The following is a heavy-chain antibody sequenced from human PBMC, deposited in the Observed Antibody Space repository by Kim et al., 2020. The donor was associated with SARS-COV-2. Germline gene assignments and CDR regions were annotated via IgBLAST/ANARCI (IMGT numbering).Heavy chain of an antibody. D-gene: IGHD3-22*01. CDR3: AGGFSGYHNWFDP. CDR2: ISAYNGNT. CDR1: GYTFTSYG. V-gene: IGHV1-18*01. J-gene: IGHJ5*02. Sequence: ASVKVSCKASGYTFTSYGISWVRQAPGQGLEWMGWISAYNGNTNYAQKLQGRVTMTTDTSTSTAYRELRSLRSDDTAVYYGAGGFSGYHNWFDPWGQGTLVTVSS.